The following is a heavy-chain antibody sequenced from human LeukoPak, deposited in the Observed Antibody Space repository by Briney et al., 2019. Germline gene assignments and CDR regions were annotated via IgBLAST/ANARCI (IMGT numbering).Heavy chain of an antibody. CDR3: ARVLHCTNGVCGRGWFDP. D-gene: IGHD2-8*01. J-gene: IGHJ5*02. CDR2: IYYSGST. CDR1: GGSISSGGYY. V-gene: IGHV4-31*03. Sequence: PSQTLSLTCTVSGGSISSGGYYWSWIRQHPGKGLEWIGYIYYSGSTYYNPSLKSRVTISVDTSKNQFSLKLSSVTAADTAVYYCARVLHCTNGVCGRGWFDPWGQGTLVTVSS.